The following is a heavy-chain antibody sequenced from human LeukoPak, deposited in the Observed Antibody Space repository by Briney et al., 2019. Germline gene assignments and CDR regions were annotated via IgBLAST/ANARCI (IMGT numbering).Heavy chain of an antibody. Sequence: PGGSLRLSCAASGFTFSDYYMNWIRQAPGKGLEWVSYISSSGNTIHYADSVKGRFTISRDNAKNSVYLQMNSLRAEDTAVYYCAREERRGYNYGSVYYYYGLDVWGQGTTVTVSS. J-gene: IGHJ6*02. CDR1: GFTFSDYY. V-gene: IGHV3-11*01. D-gene: IGHD5-18*01. CDR2: ISSSGNTI. CDR3: AREERRGYNYGSVYYYYGLDV.